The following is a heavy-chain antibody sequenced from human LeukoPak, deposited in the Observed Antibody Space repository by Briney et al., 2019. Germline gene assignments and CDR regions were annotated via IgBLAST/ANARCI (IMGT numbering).Heavy chain of an antibody. D-gene: IGHD2-15*01. J-gene: IGHJ4*02. CDR3: ARAGPVATFDY. CDR1: GGTFSSYA. V-gene: IGHV1-69*04. Sequence: VASVKVSCKASGGTFSSYAISWVRQAPGQGREWMGRIIPILGIANYAQKFQGRVTITADKSTSTAYMELSSLRSEDTAVYYCARAGPVATFDYWGQGTLVTVSS. CDR2: IIPILGIA.